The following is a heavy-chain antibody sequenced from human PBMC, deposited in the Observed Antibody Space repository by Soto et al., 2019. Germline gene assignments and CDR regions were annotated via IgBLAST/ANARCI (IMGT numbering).Heavy chain of an antibody. CDR2: MNPNSGNT. V-gene: IGHV1-8*01. Sequence: ASVKVSCKAFGYIFTSYDINWVRQATGQGLEWMGWMNPNSGNTGYAQKFQGRVTITADESTSTAYMELSSLRSEDTAVYYCARVVTPSSNHSYYYDMDAGGEGTTV. CDR3: ARVVTPSSNHSYYYDMDA. CDR1: GYIFTSYD. J-gene: IGHJ6*01. D-gene: IGHD3-16*02.